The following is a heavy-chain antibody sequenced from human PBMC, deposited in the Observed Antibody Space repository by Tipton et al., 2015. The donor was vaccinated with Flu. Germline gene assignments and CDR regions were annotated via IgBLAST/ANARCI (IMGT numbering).Heavy chain of an antibody. Sequence: TLSLTCTVSGGSISSYYWRWIRQPPGKGLEWIGYIYYSGSTSYNPSLKSRVTISVDTSKNQFSLKLSSVTAADTAVYYCARSPKFQSSPFDYWGPGTLVTVSS. V-gene: IGHV4-59*08. D-gene: IGHD2-21*01. CDR3: ARSPKFQSSPFDY. CDR2: IYYSGST. J-gene: IGHJ4*02. CDR1: GGSISSYY.